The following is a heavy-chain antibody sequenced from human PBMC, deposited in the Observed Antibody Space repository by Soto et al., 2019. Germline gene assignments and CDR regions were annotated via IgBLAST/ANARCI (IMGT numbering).Heavy chain of an antibody. CDR3: ANGGSGSYYGLIYYYGMDV. J-gene: IGHJ6*02. V-gene: IGHV1-69*13. Sequence: VASVKVSCKASGGTFSSYAISWVRQAPGQGLEWMGGIIPIFGTANYAQKFQGRVTITADESTSTAYMELSSLRSEDTAVYYCANGGSGSYYGLIYYYGMDVWGQGTTVTVSS. CDR2: IIPIFGTA. CDR1: GGTFSSYA. D-gene: IGHD3-10*01.